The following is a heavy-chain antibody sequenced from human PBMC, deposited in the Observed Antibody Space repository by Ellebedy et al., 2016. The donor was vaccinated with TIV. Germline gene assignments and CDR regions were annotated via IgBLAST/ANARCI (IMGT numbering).Heavy chain of an antibody. CDR1: GYSFTTSW. D-gene: IGHD3-10*01. J-gene: IGHJ4*02. Sequence: GESLKISCKGSGYSFTTSWIGWVRQMPGKGLEWMGITFPSDSDVRYSPSFQGQVTISADKSISTTYLQWSSLKASDTAMYYCARQGSGPFDYWGQGTLVTVSS. V-gene: IGHV5-51*01. CDR2: TFPSDSDV. CDR3: ARQGSGPFDY.